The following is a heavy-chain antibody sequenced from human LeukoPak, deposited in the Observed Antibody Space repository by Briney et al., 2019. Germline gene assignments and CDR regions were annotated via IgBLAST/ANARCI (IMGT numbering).Heavy chain of an antibody. V-gene: IGHV3-53*05. CDR1: TFTFSVYG. Sequence: GGTLRLSSAASTFTFSVYGMSWVRQGPGLGLEWVTVIYSGGRTYYADSMKGRIISSSDYTKNSLYLIMNSLRAEDMALYYGAKAVGLLGLLQDAFDIWGQGTMVTVSS. D-gene: IGHD4-17*01. J-gene: IGHJ3*02. CDR3: AKAVGLLGLLQDAFDI. CDR2: IYSGGRT.